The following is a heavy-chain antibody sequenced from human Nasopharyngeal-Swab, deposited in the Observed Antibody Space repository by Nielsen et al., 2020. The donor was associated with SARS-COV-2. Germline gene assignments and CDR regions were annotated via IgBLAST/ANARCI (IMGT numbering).Heavy chain of an antibody. J-gene: IGHJ6*02. V-gene: IGHV3-23*01. D-gene: IGHD6-13*01. CDR3: AKGHSSSWPDYYYYGMDV. CDR1: GFTFSSYA. Sequence: GGSLRLSCAASGFTFSSYAMSWVRQAPGQGLEWVSAISGSGGSTYYADSVKGRFTISRDNSKNTLYLQMNSLRAEDTAVYYCAKGHSSSWPDYYYYGMDVWGQGTTVTVSS. CDR2: ISGSGGST.